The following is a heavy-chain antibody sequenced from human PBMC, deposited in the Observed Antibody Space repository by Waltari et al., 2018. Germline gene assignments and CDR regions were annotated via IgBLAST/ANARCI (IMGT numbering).Heavy chain of an antibody. J-gene: IGHJ6*03. CDR3: AGGSSRGHYYYYMDV. CDR2: INHSGST. D-gene: IGHD6-6*01. Sequence: QVQLQQWGAGLLKPSETLSLTCAVYGGSFSGYYWSWIRQPPGKGLEWIGEINHSGSTNKNRALKSRVNISVSTSKNQLPRKLSCVTAADKAVYYCAGGSSRGHYYYYMDVWGKGTTVTISS. V-gene: IGHV4-34*01. CDR1: GGSFSGYY.